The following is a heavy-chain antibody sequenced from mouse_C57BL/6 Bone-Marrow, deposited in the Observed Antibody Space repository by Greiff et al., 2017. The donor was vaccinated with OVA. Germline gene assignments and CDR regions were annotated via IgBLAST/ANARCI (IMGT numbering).Heavy chain of an antibody. Sequence: QVQLQQPGAELVRPGSSVKLSCKASGYTFTSYWMHWVKQRPIQGLEWIGNIDPSDSETHYNQKFKDKATLTVDKSSSTAYMQLSSLTSEDSAVYYCARSGHYDYDGSLFAYWGQGTLVTVSA. J-gene: IGHJ3*01. V-gene: IGHV1-52*01. CDR3: ARSGHYDYDGSLFAY. CDR1: GYTFTSYW. CDR2: IDPSDSET. D-gene: IGHD2-4*01.